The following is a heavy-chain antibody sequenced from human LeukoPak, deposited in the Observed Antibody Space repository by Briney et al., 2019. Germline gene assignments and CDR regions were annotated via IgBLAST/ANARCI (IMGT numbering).Heavy chain of an antibody. CDR3: ARAGERVAFDY. CDR2: IIPIFGTA. Sequence: ASVKVSYKASGGTFSSYAISWVRQAPGQGLEWMGRIIPIFGTANYAQKFQGRVTITTDESTSTAYMELSSLRSEDTAVYYCARAGERVAFDYWGQGTLVTVSS. D-gene: IGHD2-15*01. J-gene: IGHJ4*02. CDR1: GGTFSSYA. V-gene: IGHV1-69*05.